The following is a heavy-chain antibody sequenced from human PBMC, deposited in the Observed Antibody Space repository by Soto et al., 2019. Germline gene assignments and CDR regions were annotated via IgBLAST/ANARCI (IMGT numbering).Heavy chain of an antibody. CDR1: GFTFSSYA. V-gene: IGHV3-23*01. J-gene: IGHJ4*02. CDR2: ISGSGGST. D-gene: IGHD3-10*01. Sequence: GGSLRLSCAASGFTFSSYAMRWVRQAPGKGLEWVSAISGSGGSTYYADSVKGRFTISRDDSKNTLYLQMNSLRAEDTAIYYCARDDEGGSYCDLGYWGQGTLVTVSS. CDR3: ARDDEGGSYCDLGY.